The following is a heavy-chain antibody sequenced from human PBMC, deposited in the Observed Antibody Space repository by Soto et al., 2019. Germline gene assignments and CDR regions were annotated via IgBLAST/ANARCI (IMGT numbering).Heavy chain of an antibody. J-gene: IGHJ3*02. V-gene: IGHV1-2*02. CDR1: GYTFTAYY. CDR2: INPNSGDT. CDR3: ATDDTVMVGADSAFDI. D-gene: IGHD4-17*01. Sequence: QVQLEQSGAEVKKPGASVKVSCKASGYTFTAYYIHWMRQAPGQGLEWMGWINPNSGDTTYAQKFQGRVTMTRDTSISSAYMELSRLRSDDTAVYYCATDDTVMVGADSAFDIWGQGTMVTVSS.